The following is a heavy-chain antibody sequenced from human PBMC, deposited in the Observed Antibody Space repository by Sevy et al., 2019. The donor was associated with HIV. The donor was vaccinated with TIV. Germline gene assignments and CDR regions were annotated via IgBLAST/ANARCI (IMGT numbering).Heavy chain of an antibody. CDR3: VRHPGVATLYFDY. J-gene: IGHJ4*02. V-gene: IGHV5-51*01. CDR2: IYPGDSDT. Sequence: GESLKISCKGSGYTFTNYWIGWVRQMPGKGLEWMGIIYPGDSDTRDSPSFQGQVTISADKSISTAYLQWSSLKASDTAIYCCVRHPGVATLYFDYWGQGILVTVSS. D-gene: IGHD5-12*01. CDR1: GYTFTNYW.